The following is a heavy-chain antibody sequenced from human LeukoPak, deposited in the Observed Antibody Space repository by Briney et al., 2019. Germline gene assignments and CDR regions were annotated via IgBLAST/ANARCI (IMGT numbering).Heavy chain of an antibody. CDR3: AKSKGQGYCTNGVCYGGFDY. V-gene: IGHV3-23*01. CDR2: ISGSGGST. D-gene: IGHD2-8*01. Sequence: GGSLRLSCAASGFTFSSYAMSWFRQAPGKGLEWVSAISGSGGSTYYADSVKGRFTISRDNSKNTLYLQMNSLRAEDTAVYYCAKSKGQGYCTNGVCYGGFDYWGQGTLVTVSS. CDR1: GFTFSSYA. J-gene: IGHJ4*02.